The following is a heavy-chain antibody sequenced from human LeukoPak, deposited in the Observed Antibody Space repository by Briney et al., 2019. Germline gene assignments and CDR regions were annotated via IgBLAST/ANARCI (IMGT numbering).Heavy chain of an antibody. V-gene: IGHV3-23*01. CDR2: IFPSGGEI. CDR1: GFTFSTFA. D-gene: IGHD3-9*01. CDR3: AKDYYNILTGYYKGHYFDY. Sequence: GGSLRLSCAASGFTFSTFAMIWVRQPPGKGLEWVSSIFPSGGEIHYADSVRGRFTISRDNSKSTLSLQMNSLRAEDTAVYYCAKDYYNILTGYYKGHYFDYWGQGTLVTVSS. J-gene: IGHJ4*02.